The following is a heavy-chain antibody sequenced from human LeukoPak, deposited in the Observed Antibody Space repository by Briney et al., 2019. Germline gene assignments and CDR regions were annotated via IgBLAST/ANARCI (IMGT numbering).Heavy chain of an antibody. CDR3: AGEGSSGGYGAFDY. V-gene: IGHV3-30-3*01. CDR1: EFTFSDYS. Sequence: GKSLRLSCAASEFTFSDYSMHWVRQAPGKGLEWLAVILYDGSDKCYADSVKGRFTISRDVSKSTLYLQMDSLRLDDTAVYYCAGEGSSGGYGAFDYWGQGTLVTVSS. J-gene: IGHJ4*02. CDR2: ILYDGSDK. D-gene: IGHD1-26*01.